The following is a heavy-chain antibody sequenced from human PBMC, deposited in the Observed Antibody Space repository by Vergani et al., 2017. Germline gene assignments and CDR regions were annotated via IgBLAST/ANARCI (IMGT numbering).Heavy chain of an antibody. CDR3: AREYGGNLFRAFDI. V-gene: IGHV3-53*02. CDR2: IYSGDST. CDR1: GFTVSSNY. J-gene: IGHJ3*02. D-gene: IGHD4-23*01. Sequence: EVQLVETGGGLIQPGGSLRLSCAASGFTVSSNYMSWVRQAPGKGLEWVSVIYSGDSTYYADSVKGRFTISRDNSKNTLYLQMNSLRAEDTAVYYCAREYGGNLFRAFDIWGQGTMVTVSS.